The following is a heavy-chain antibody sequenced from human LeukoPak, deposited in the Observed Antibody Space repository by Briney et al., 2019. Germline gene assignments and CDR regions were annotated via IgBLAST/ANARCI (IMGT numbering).Heavy chain of an antibody. V-gene: IGHV3-48*04. CDR2: ISSSSSTI. Sequence: GGSLRLSCAASGFTFSSYSMNWVRQAPGKGLEWASYISSSSSTIYYADSVKGRFTISRDNAKNSLYLQMNSLRAEDTAVYYRAREAYDSSGYPHDYWGQGTLVTVSS. J-gene: IGHJ4*02. D-gene: IGHD3-22*01. CDR1: GFTFSSYS. CDR3: AREAYDSSGYPHDY.